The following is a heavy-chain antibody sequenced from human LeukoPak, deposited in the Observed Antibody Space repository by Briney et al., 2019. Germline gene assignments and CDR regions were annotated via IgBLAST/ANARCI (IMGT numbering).Heavy chain of an antibody. CDR3: ARGLIAGYCSGGSCQYYYYGMDV. CDR1: GFTVSSNY. CDR2: IYSGGST. J-gene: IGHJ6*02. V-gene: IGHV3-66*02. D-gene: IGHD2-15*01. Sequence: GGSLRLSCAASGFTVSSNYMSWVRQAPGKGLEWVSVIYSGGSTYYADSVKGRFTISRGNSKNTLYLQMNSLRAEDTAVYYCARGLIAGYCSGGSCQYYYYGMDVWGQGTTVTVSS.